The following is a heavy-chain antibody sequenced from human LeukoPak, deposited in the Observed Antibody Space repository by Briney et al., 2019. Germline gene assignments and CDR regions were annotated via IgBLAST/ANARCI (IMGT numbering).Heavy chain of an antibody. CDR3: ARDTAVTTEIGPYYFDY. J-gene: IGHJ4*02. CDR1: GYTFTSYY. CDR2: INPSGGST. V-gene: IGHV1-46*01. Sequence: ASVKVSCKASGYTFTSYYMHWVRQAPGQGLEWMGIINPSGGSTSYAQKFQGRVTMTRETSTSTVYMELSSLRSEDTAVYYCARDTAVTTEIGPYYFDYWGQGTLVTVSS. D-gene: IGHD4-17*01.